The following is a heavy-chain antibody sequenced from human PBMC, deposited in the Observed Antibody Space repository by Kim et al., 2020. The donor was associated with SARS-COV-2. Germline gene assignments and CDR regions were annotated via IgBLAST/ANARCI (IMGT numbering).Heavy chain of an antibody. D-gene: IGHD1-1*01. Sequence: SETLSLTCGPSGWSLSGYFWSWIRQSPGKRLEWIGEINNIGGTKYNPSLQSRLTISIDKSKDHLSLRLTSVTAADTAIYYCVAQNWNAARMDVWGHGTTVIFSS. V-gene: IGHV4-34*01. CDR3: VAQNWNAARMDV. CDR2: INNIGGT. J-gene: IGHJ6*02. CDR1: GWSLSGYF.